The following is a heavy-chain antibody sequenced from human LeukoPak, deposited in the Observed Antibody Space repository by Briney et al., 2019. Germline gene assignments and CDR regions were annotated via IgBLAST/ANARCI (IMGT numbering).Heavy chain of an antibody. D-gene: IGHD3-22*01. CDR3: ARGYYYDTNGYYPDY. Sequence: PGGSLRLSCAASGFTFSSYEMNWVRQAPGKGLEWVSGISWNSGSIGYADSVKGRFTTSRDNAKNSLYLQMNSLRVEDTAVYYCARGYYYDTNGYYPDYWGQGTLVTVSS. J-gene: IGHJ4*02. CDR2: ISWNSGSI. V-gene: IGHV3-48*01. CDR1: GFTFSSYE.